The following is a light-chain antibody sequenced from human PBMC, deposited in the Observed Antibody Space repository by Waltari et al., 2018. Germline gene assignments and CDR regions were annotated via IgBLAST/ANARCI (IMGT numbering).Light chain of an antibody. Sequence: QSGLAQPASASGPPGQSLTLPRTGTRSEVGTYNLVSLYQQRPGKAPRLLVYEVTKRAPGTSDRFSASKSGNTASLSISGLQAQEDEADYYCCSYVGLGTYVFGTGTKVTV. V-gene: IGLV2-23*02. J-gene: IGLJ1*01. CDR1: RSEVGTYNL. CDR2: EVT. CDR3: CSYVGLGTYV.